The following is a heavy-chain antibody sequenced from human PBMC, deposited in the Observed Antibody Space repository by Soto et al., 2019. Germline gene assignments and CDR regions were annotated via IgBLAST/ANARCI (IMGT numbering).Heavy chain of an antibody. CDR3: ARDPSIVVVTAKTYYYYGMDV. J-gene: IGHJ6*02. D-gene: IGHD2-21*02. V-gene: IGHV4-59*01. Sequence: SETLSLTCTVSGASISRYYWSWIRQSPGKGLEWIGYLYNTGSTIYNPSVEGRFTISRDNSKNTLYLQMNALRPEDTAVYYCARDPSIVVVTAKTYYYYGMDVWGQGTTVTVSS. CDR1: GASISRYY. CDR2: LYNTGST.